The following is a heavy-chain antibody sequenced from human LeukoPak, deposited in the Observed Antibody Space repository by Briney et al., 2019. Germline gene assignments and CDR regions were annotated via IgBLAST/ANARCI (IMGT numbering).Heavy chain of an antibody. CDR1: GYIFTHYC. Sequence: GESLKISCQVSGYIFTHYCIGWVRQMPGKGPESMGIIYPADSDTTYSPSFQGQVTISADKSISTVYLQWSSLKASDTAMYYCARQSRDGSKTRGYYFDYWGQGTLVTVSS. CDR3: ARQSRDGSKTRGYYFDY. D-gene: IGHD3-10*01. J-gene: IGHJ4*02. CDR2: IYPADSDT. V-gene: IGHV5-51*01.